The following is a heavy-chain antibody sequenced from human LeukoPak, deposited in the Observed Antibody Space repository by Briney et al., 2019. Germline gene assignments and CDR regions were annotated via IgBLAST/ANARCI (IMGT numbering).Heavy chain of an antibody. CDR2: ISYDGSNK. D-gene: IGHD6-13*01. Sequence: GRSLRLSCAASGFTFSSYAMHWVRQAPGKGLEWVAVISYDGSNKYYADSVKGRFTISRDNSKNTLYLQMNSLRAEDTAVYYCARASAAGNSWFDPWGQGTLVTVSS. CDR3: ARASAAGNSWFDP. J-gene: IGHJ5*02. V-gene: IGHV3-30*01. CDR1: GFTFSSYA.